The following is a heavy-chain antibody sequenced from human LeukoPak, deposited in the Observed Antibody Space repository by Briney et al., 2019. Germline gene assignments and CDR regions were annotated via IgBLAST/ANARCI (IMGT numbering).Heavy chain of an antibody. V-gene: IGHV3-66*02. D-gene: IGHD5-12*01. J-gene: IGHJ4*02. CDR1: GFTVSSNY. CDR3: ARDRGSYAWDY. Sequence: GGSLRLSCAASGFTVSSNYMNWVRQAPGKGLEWVSVIYSGGSTYYADSVKGRFTISRDNSKNTLYLQMDSLRPEDTAVYYCARDRGSYAWDYWGQGTLVTVSS. CDR2: IYSGGST.